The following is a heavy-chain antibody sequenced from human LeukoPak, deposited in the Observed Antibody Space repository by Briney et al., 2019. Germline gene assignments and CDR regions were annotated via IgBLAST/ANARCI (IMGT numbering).Heavy chain of an antibody. CDR1: GFTFSSYA. J-gene: IGHJ4*02. V-gene: IGHV3-30-3*01. Sequence: PGGSLRLSCAASGFTFSSYAMHWVRQAPGKGLEWVAVISYDGSNKYYADSVKGRFTISRDNSKNTLYLQMNSLRAEDTAVYYCARDSEIVSAGSDFWGQGTLVTVSS. CDR3: ARDSEIVSAGSDF. D-gene: IGHD6-13*01. CDR2: ISYDGSNK.